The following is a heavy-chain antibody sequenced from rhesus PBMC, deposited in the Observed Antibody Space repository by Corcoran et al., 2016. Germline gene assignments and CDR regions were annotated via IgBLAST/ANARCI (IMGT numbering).Heavy chain of an antibody. V-gene: IGHV3-78*01. CDR3: ARESCSGIYCYAGTFDY. CDR1: GFTFDDYA. D-gene: IGHD2-27*01. Sequence: EVQLVESGGGVVQPGGSLRLSCVASGFTFDDYAVGWVRQAPGKGLEWVSALSWNSGNTGYADSVKGRFTISRDNAKNSLYLQMNRLRAEDTALYYCARESCSGIYCYAGTFDYWGQGVLVTVSS. CDR2: LSWNSGNT. J-gene: IGHJ4*01.